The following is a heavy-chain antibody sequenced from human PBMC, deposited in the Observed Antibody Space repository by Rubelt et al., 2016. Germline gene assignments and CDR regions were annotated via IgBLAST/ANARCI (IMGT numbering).Heavy chain of an antibody. V-gene: IGHV3-30*04. Sequence: VQLVESGGGLAQPGGSLRLSCAASGFTFSSYAMHWVRQAPGKGLEGVAVISYDGSNKYYADSVKGRFTISRDNSKNTLYLQMNSLRAEDTAVYYCVKAALQDIWGQGTMVTVSS. D-gene: IGHD2-15*01. CDR1: GFTFSSYA. CDR2: ISYDGSNK. CDR3: VKAALQDI. J-gene: IGHJ3*02.